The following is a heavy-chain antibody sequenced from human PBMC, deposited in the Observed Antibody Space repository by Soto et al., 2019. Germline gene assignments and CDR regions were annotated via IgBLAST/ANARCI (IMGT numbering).Heavy chain of an antibody. V-gene: IGHV1-69*06. J-gene: IGHJ4*02. D-gene: IGHD7-27*01. Sequence: GASVKVSCKASGGTFSGHAISWVRQAPGQGPEWVGGLIPLFGTTQHAQRFQGRLTITADKSTTTAYMELTSLRFEDTAIYYCARGPNWGYRFDSWGQGTLVTVSS. CDR1: GGTFSGHA. CDR3: ARGPNWGYRFDS. CDR2: LIPLFGTT.